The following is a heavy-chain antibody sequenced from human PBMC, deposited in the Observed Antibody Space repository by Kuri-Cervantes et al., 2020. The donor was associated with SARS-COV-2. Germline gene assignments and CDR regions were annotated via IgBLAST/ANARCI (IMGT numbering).Heavy chain of an antibody. CDR3: TSRTMDV. CDR2: IRSKANSYAT. CDR1: GFTFSGSA. J-gene: IGHJ6*02. V-gene: IGHV3-73*01. Sequence: GESLKISCAASGFTFSGSAMHWVRQASGKGLEWVGRIRSKANSYATAYAAPVKGRFTISRDDSKNTAYLQMNSLKTEDTAVYYCTSRTMDVWSQGTTVTVSS.